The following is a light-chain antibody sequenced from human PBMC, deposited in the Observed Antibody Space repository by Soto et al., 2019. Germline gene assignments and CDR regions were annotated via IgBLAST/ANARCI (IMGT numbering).Light chain of an antibody. CDR3: QSYDSSLSGWV. CDR1: SSNIGAGYD. CDR2: GNN. Sequence: VLTQPPSVSGAPGQRVTISCTGSSSNIGAGYDVHWYQQLPGTAPKLLIYGNNNRPSGVPDRFSGSKSGTSASLAITGLQAEDEADYYCQSYDSSLSGWVFGGGTKLTVL. J-gene: IGLJ3*02. V-gene: IGLV1-40*01.